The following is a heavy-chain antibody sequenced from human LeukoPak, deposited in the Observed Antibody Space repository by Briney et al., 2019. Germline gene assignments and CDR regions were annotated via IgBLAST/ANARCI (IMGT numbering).Heavy chain of an antibody. J-gene: IGHJ4*02. CDR1: GFTFSSYA. CDR3: ARRQWLEY. D-gene: IGHD6-19*01. V-gene: IGHV3-30*09. Sequence: GGSLRLSCAASGFTFSSYAMHWVRQTPGKGLEWVAFISYDGNNKNYADSVKGRFAISRDNSKNTLYLQMNSLRVEDTAVYYCARRQWLEYWGQGTLVTVSS. CDR2: ISYDGNNK.